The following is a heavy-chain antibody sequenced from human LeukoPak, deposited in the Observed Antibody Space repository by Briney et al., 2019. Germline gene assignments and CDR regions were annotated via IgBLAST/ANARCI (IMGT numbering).Heavy chain of an antibody. D-gene: IGHD4-17*01. CDR1: GGSISSYY. CDR3: ARGRFYGDYYFDY. V-gene: IGHV4-59*01. CDR2: IYYSGST. Sequence: PSETLSLTCTVSGGSISSYYWSWIRQPPGKGLEWIGYIYYSGSTNYNPSLESRVTISVDTSKNQFSLKLSSVTAADTAVYYCARGRFYGDYYFDYWGQGTLVTVSS. J-gene: IGHJ4*02.